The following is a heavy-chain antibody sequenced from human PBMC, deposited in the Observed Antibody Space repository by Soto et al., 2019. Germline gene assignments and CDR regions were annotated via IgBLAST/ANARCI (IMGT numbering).Heavy chain of an antibody. Sequence: GGSLRLSCAASGFTFSNAWMNWVRQAPGKGLEWVGRTKSKTDGGTTDYAAPVKGRFTISRDDSKNTLYPQMNSLKTEDTAVYYCTTDRIVVVPAIYYYYGMDVWGQGTTVTVSS. D-gene: IGHD2-2*01. CDR1: GFTFSNAW. J-gene: IGHJ6*02. CDR3: TTDRIVVVPAIYYYYGMDV. CDR2: TKSKTDGGTT. V-gene: IGHV3-15*07.